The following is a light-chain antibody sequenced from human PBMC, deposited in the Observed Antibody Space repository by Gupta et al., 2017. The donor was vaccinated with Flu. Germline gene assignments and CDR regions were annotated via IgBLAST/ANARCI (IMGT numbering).Light chain of an antibody. J-gene: IGKJ2*01. Sequence: VTLGQAASLCSKSSQSLVHIEGNTSLTWFQARPGQSPRRLIHRVSTRDSGVPDRLSGSGSGTDLTLKISRVETEGVGVYTCMHAAHWLYTLGQGTKLEIK. V-gene: IGKV2-30*02. CDR3: MHAAHWLYT. CDR1: QSLVHIEGNTS. CDR2: RVS.